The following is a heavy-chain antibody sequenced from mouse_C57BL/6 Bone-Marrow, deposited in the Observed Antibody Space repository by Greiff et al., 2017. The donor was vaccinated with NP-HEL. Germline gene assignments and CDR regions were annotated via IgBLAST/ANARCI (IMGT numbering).Heavy chain of an antibody. Sequence: QVQLQQPGAELVKPGASVTLSCKASGYTFTSYWMHWVKQRPGQGLEWIGMIHPNSGSTNYNEKVKSKATLTVDKSSSPAYMQLSSLTSEDSAVYYCAQAWFAYWGQGTLVTVSA. CDR3: AQAWFAY. CDR1: GYTFTSYW. J-gene: IGHJ3*01. V-gene: IGHV1-64*01. CDR2: IHPNSGST.